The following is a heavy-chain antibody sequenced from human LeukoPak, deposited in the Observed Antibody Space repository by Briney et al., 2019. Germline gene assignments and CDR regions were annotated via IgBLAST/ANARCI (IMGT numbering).Heavy chain of an antibody. CDR3: AREETYDYVWGSYRSMSN. CDR1: GYSISSGYY. J-gene: IGHJ4*02. Sequence: SETLSLTCTGSGYSISSGYYWGWIRQPPGKGLEWIGSIYHSGSTYYNPSLKSRVTISVDTSKNQFSLKLSSVTAADTAVYYCAREETYDYVWGSYRSMSNWGQGTLVTVSS. V-gene: IGHV4-38-2*02. D-gene: IGHD3-16*02. CDR2: IYHSGST.